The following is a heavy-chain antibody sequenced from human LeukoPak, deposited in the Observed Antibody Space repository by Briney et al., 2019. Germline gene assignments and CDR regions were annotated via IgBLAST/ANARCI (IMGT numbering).Heavy chain of an antibody. CDR2: IYYSGST. D-gene: IGHD1-26*01. CDR3: ARSARRVRAYDY. J-gene: IGHJ4*02. Sequence: SETLSLTCTVPGGSISSYYWSWIRQPPGKGLEWIGYIYYSGSTNYNPSLKSRVTISVDTSKNQFSLKLSSVTAADTAVYYCARSARRVRAYDYWGQGTLVTVSS. V-gene: IGHV4-59*01. CDR1: GGSISSYY.